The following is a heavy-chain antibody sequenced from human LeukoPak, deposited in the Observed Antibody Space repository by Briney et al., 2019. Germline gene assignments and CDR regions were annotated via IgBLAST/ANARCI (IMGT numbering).Heavy chain of an antibody. CDR1: GGTFSSYA. CDR2: IIPIFGTA. V-gene: IGHV1-69*13. J-gene: IGHJ6*03. Sequence: ASVKVSCKASGGTFSSYAISWVRQAPGQGLEWMGGIIPIFGTANYAQKFQGRVTITADESTSTAYMELSSLRSEDTAVYYCAREGKAYNYYYMDVWGKGTTVTVSS. CDR3: AREGKAYNYYYMDV.